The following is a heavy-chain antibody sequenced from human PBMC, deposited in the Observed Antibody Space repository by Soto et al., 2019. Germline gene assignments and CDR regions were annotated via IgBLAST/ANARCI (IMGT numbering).Heavy chain of an antibody. CDR2: IIPILGIA. J-gene: IGHJ6*02. CDR1: GGTFSSYT. V-gene: IGHV1-69*08. D-gene: IGHD2-2*01. CDR3: AREAWGCSSTSCYSSYYYYYGMDV. Sequence: QVQLVQSGAEVKKPGSSVKVSCKASGGTFSSYTISWVRQAPGQGLEWMGRIIPILGIANYAQKFQGRVTITADNSTSTAYMELSSLRSEDTAVYYCAREAWGCSSTSCYSSYYYYYGMDVWGQGTTVTVSS.